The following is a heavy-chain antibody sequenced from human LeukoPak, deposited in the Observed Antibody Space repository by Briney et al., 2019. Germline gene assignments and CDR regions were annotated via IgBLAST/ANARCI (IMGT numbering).Heavy chain of an antibody. J-gene: IGHJ4*02. V-gene: IGHV4-59*08. CDR3: ARHSPLEYCSGGSCYPYFDY. CDR1: GVSITSYY. CDR2: TYYSGNT. D-gene: IGHD2-15*01. Sequence: SETLSLTCTVSGVSITSYYWSWIRQPPGRGLEWTGDTYYSGNTNYNPSLKSRVTISVDTSKNQFSLKLSSVTAADTAVYYCARHSPLEYCSGGSCYPYFDYWGQGTLVTVSS.